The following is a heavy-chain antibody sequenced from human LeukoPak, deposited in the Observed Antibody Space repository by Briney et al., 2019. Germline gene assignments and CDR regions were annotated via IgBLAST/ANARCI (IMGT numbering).Heavy chain of an antibody. D-gene: IGHD6-13*01. Sequence: PSQTLSLTCAVSGGSISSGGYSWSWIRQPPGKGLEWIGYIYHSGSTYYNPSLKSRVTISVDRSKNQFSLKLSSVTAADTAVYYCAGLLPGIAAAVDYWGQGTLVTVSS. J-gene: IGHJ4*02. CDR3: AGLLPGIAAAVDY. CDR1: GGSISSGGYS. CDR2: IYHSGST. V-gene: IGHV4-30-2*01.